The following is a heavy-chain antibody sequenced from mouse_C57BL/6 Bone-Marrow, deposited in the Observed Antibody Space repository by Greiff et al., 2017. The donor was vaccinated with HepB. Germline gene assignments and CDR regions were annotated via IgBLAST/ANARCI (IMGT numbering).Heavy chain of an antibody. CDR1: GFSFNTYA. Sequence: EVKLQESGGGLVQPKGSLKLSCAASGFSFNTYAMHWVRQAPGQGLEWVARISSKSNNSATYYADPVKDRFTISRDDSESMLYLQRNNLKTEDTALYYCVRHGNYGFACWGQGTMVTVSS. CDR3: VRHGNYGFAC. CDR2: ISSKSNNSAT. J-gene: IGHJ3*01. V-gene: IGHV10-1*01. D-gene: IGHD2-1*01.